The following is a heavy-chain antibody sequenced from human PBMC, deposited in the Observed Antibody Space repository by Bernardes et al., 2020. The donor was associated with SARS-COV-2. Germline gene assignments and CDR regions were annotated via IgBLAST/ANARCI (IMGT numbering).Heavy chain of an antibody. CDR1: GYSFTSYW. CDR2: IYPGDSDT. J-gene: IGHJ4*02. CDR3: ARSEGYCSGGSCYSGAYYFDY. V-gene: IGHV5-51*01. D-gene: IGHD2-15*01. Sequence: GESLKISCKGSGYSFTSYWIGWVRQMPGKGLEWMGIIYPGDSDTRYSPSFQGQVTISADKSISTAYLQWSSLKASDTAMYYCARSEGYCSGGSCYSGAYYFDYWGQGTLVTVSS.